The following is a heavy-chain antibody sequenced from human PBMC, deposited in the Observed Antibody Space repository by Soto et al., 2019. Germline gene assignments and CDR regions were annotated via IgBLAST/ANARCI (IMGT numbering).Heavy chain of an antibody. CDR2: IYSGGST. Sequence: PGGSLRLSCAASGFTVSSNYMSWVRQAPGKGLEWVSVIYSGGSTYYADSVKGRFPISRDNSKNTLYLQMNSLRAEDTAVYYCARDRIAVAGNPEYFQHWGQGT. V-gene: IGHV3-66*01. CDR1: GFTVSSNY. D-gene: IGHD6-19*01. CDR3: ARDRIAVAGNPEYFQH. J-gene: IGHJ1*01.